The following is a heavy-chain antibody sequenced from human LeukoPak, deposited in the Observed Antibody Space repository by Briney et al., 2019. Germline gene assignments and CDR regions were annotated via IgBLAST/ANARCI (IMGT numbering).Heavy chain of an antibody. CDR3: ARVPLPAAISLGSYDY. CDR1: GYTFTSYG. J-gene: IGHJ4*02. CDR2: ISAYNGNT. D-gene: IGHD2-2*01. Sequence: ASVKVSCKASGYTFTSYGISWVRQAPGQGLEWMGWISAYNGNTNHAQKLQGRVTMTTDTSTSTAYMELRSLRSDDTAVYYCARVPLPAAISLGSYDYWGQGTLVTVSS. V-gene: IGHV1-18*01.